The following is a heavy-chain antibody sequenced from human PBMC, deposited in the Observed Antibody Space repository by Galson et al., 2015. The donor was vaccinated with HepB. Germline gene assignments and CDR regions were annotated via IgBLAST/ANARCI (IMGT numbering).Heavy chain of an antibody. CDR1: GFTFRSYS. J-gene: IGHJ4*02. D-gene: IGHD3-22*01. CDR2: ISSSRSSI. CDR3: ASAKDFCDSTGYRVN. V-gene: IGHV3-48*02. Sequence: SLRLSCAASGFTFRSYSMHWVRQAPGKGLEWVSYISSSRSSISYADSVKCRFTISRDNAKNSLYLQMNSLRDEDTAVYYCASAKDFCDSTGYRVNWGQRTLVTVSA.